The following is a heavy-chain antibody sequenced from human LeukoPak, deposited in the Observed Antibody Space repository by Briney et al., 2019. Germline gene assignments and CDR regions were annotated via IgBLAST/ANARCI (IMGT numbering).Heavy chain of an antibody. V-gene: IGHV3-64*01. CDR1: GFTFSSYA. CDR3: ARGGYYYDSSGYRLDY. CDR2: ISSNGGST. Sequence: GGSLRLSSAASGFTFSSYAMHWVRQAPGRGLEYVSAISSNGGSTYYANSVKGRFTISRDNSKNTLYLQMGSLRAEDMAVYYCARGGYYYDSSGYRLDYWGQGTLVTVSS. J-gene: IGHJ4*02. D-gene: IGHD3-22*01.